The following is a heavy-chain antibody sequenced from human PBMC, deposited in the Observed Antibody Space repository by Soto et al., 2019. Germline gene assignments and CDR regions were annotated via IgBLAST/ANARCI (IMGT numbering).Heavy chain of an antibody. J-gene: IGHJ4*02. CDR3: ARHRDILTSYSAADY. Sequence: PGESLKISCQGSGYTFRSNWISWVRQVSDKGLEWMGTIDPSDSDTYYSPSFQGHVTMSVDESTRTAYLQWSSLKASDTAMYYCARHRDILTSYSAADYWGQGTLVTVSS. V-gene: IGHV5-10-1*01. CDR1: GYTFRSNW. D-gene: IGHD3-9*01. CDR2: IDPSDSDT.